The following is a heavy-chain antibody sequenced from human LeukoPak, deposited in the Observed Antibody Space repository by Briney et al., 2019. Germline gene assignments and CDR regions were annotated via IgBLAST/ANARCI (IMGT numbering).Heavy chain of an antibody. CDR2: INTYTRNP. V-gene: IGHV7-4-1*02. CDR3: ARQMGTASSHDFGH. D-gene: IGHD5-24*01. Sequence: VASVKVSCKASGYTFTTYVLNWVRQAPGQGFEWMGFINTYTRNPTYAQGFTGRFVFSLDTSVSTAYLQISNLKAEDTAVYYCARQMGTASSHDFGHWGHGTLVTVSS. J-gene: IGHJ4*01. CDR1: GYTFTTYV.